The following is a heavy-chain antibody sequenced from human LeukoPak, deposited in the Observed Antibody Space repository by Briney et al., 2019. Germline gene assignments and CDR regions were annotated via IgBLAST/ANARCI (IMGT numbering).Heavy chain of an antibody. V-gene: IGHV3-21*01. CDR2: ISSSSSYI. D-gene: IGHD1-7*01. CDR1: GFTFSSYS. Sequence: GGSLRLSCAASGFTFSSYSMNWVRQAPGKGLEWVSSISSSSSYIYYADSMKGRFTISRDNAKNSLYLQMNSLRAEDTAVYYCARALGWGNYDAFDIWGQGTMVTVSS. J-gene: IGHJ3*02. CDR3: ARALGWGNYDAFDI.